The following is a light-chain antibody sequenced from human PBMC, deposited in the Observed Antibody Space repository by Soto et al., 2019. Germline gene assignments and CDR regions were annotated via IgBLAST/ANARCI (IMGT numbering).Light chain of an antibody. CDR1: QSVSSSY. CDR2: GAS. CDR3: QQYGSLSIT. V-gene: IGKV3-20*01. Sequence: EIVFTQSPGTLSLSPGERATLSCRASQSVSSSYLAWYQQKPGQAPRLLIYGASSRATGIPDRFSGSGSGTDFTLTISRLEPEDFAVYYCQQYGSLSITFGQGTRLEI. J-gene: IGKJ5*01.